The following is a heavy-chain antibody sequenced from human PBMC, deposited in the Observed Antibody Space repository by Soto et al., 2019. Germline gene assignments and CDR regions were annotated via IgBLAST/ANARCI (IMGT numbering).Heavy chain of an antibody. CDR2: IYWDDDK. J-gene: IGHJ4*01. D-gene: IGHD3-16*01. CDR3: AHSGPTGMPNNYDFDY. V-gene: IGHV2-5*02. CDR1: GFSLSTSGVG. Sequence: QITLKESGPTLVKPTQTLTLTCTFSGFSLSTSGVGVGWIRQPPGKALEWLALIYWDDDKRYSPSLKSRLTITKDPPENQVVLTMTHMDPVDTATYYWAHSGPTGMPNNYDFDYWGQGTLVTVSS.